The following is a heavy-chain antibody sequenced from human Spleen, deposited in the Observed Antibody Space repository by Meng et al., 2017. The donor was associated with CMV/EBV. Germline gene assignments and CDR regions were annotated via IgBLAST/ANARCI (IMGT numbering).Heavy chain of an antibody. D-gene: IGHD6-13*01. CDR2: ISSSSRYI. V-gene: IGHV3-21*01. J-gene: IGHJ4*02. CDR1: GFTFSGYS. CDR3: ATRMGTGYTND. Sequence: CAASGFTFSGYSMNWVRQAPGKGLEWVSMISSSSRYIYYADSVKGRFTISRDNADNSLYLQMNNLRADDTAVYYCATRMGTGYTNDWGQGTLVTVSS.